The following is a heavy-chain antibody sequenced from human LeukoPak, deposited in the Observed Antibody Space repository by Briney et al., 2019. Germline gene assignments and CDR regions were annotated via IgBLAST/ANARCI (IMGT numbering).Heavy chain of an antibody. Sequence: PSETLSLTCTVSGGSISSYYWSWIRQPAGKGLEWIGRIYTSGSTNYNPSLKSRVTMSVDTSKNQFSLKLSSVTAADTAVYYCARVGTMVRGVIQAKPRYYYYYGMDVWGQGTTVTVSS. J-gene: IGHJ6*02. V-gene: IGHV4-4*07. D-gene: IGHD3-10*01. CDR1: GGSISSYY. CDR3: ARVGTMVRGVIQAKPRYYYYYGMDV. CDR2: IYTSGST.